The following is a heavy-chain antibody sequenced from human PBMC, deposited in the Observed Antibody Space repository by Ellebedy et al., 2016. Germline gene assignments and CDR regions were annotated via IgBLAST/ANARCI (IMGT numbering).Heavy chain of an antibody. Sequence: ASVKVSCKASGYTFTTHYVYWVRQAPGQGLEWVGIINPDDDTTSYAQKFRGRVTMTSDTSTTTVYMDLSRLTSDDTAIYYCARDVRGIEDYYHGMDVWGQGTTVTVSS. J-gene: IGHJ6*02. V-gene: IGHV1-46*01. CDR2: INPDDDTT. CDR3: ARDVRGIEDYYHGMDV. CDR1: GYTFTTHY. D-gene: IGHD3-10*01.